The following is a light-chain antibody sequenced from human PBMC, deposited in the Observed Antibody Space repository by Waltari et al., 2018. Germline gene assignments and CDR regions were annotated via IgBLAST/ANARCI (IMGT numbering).Light chain of an antibody. V-gene: IGKV4-1*01. CDR2: WAS. Sequence: DIVMTQSPDSLAVSLGERATINCKSSQSVLYSSNNKNYLAWEQQKPGQPPKLLIYWASTRESGVPDRFSGSGSGTDFTLTISSLQAEDVAVYYCQQYYSTPRTFGQGTKVEIK. CDR1: QSVLYSSNNKNY. J-gene: IGKJ1*01. CDR3: QQYYSTPRT.